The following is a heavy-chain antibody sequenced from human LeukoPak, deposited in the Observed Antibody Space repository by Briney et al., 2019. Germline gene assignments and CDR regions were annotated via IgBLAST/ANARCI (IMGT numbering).Heavy chain of an antibody. Sequence: ASVEVSCKASGGTFSSYAISWVRQAPGQGLEWMGGIIPIFGTANYAQKFQGRVTITTDESTSTAYMELSSLRSEDTAVYYCAREMDTAMVTVFDYWGQGTLVTVSS. D-gene: IGHD5-18*01. CDR2: IIPIFGTA. V-gene: IGHV1-69*05. CDR1: GGTFSSYA. CDR3: AREMDTAMVTVFDY. J-gene: IGHJ4*02.